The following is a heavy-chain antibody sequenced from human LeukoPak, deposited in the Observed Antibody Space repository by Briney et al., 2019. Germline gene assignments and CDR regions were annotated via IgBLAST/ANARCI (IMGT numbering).Heavy chain of an antibody. Sequence: GGSLRLSCAASGLAFSAYKMHWVRQAPRKGLVWVSRISTDGYTTDYADSVQGRFTASRDNTKNTWSLEMNSLRAEDTAVYYCVVGGSPGYWGQGTLVTVSS. CDR3: VVGGSPGY. J-gene: IGHJ4*02. D-gene: IGHD2-15*01. CDR1: GLAFSAYK. CDR2: ISTDGYTT. V-gene: IGHV3-74*01.